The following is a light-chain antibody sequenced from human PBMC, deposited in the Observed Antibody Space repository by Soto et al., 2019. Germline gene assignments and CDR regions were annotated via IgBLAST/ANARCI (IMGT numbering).Light chain of an antibody. Sequence: QSALTQPASVSGSPGQSITISCTGTSSDVGRYNYVSWYQQHPGKAPKLMIYDVSNRPSGVSDRFSGSKSGNTASLTIYGLQAEDEADYYCNSYAGSSAPYVFGTGTKVTVL. CDR1: SSDVGRYNY. CDR2: DVS. J-gene: IGLJ1*01. V-gene: IGLV2-14*01. CDR3: NSYAGSSAPYV.